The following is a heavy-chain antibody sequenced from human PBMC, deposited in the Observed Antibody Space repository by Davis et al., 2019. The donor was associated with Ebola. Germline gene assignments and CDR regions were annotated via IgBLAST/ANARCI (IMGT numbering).Heavy chain of an antibody. J-gene: IGHJ4*02. CDR1: GFTFSSYG. Sequence: GESLKISCAASGFTFSSYGMNWVRQAPGKGLEWVSYISSTSTVHYADSVKRRFTTSRDNAKYSLFLQMNSLRAEDTAIYYCARDLGAKTGTTIGDYWGQGTLVIVSS. CDR3: ARDLGAKTGTTIGDY. CDR2: ISSTSTV. D-gene: IGHD1-1*01. V-gene: IGHV3-48*01.